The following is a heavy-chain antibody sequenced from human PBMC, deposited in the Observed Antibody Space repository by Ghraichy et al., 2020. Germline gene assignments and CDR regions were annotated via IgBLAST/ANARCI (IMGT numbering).Heavy chain of an antibody. CDR3: AKDIGSGAVAATGYFDY. Sequence: GGSLRLSCAASGFTFDDYTMHWVRQAPGKGLEWVSLISWDGGSTYYADSVKGRFTISRDNSKNSLYLQMNSLRTEDTALYYCAKDIGSGAVAATGYFDYWGQGTLVTVSS. V-gene: IGHV3-43*01. CDR2: ISWDGGST. CDR1: GFTFDDYT. J-gene: IGHJ4*02. D-gene: IGHD6-19*01.